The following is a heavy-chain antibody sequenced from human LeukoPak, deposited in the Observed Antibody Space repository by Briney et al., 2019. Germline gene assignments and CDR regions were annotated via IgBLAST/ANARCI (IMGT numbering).Heavy chain of an antibody. V-gene: IGHV4-4*07. CDR3: ARDATMVRGVITHMDV. CDR1: GGSISSYF. D-gene: IGHD3-10*01. J-gene: IGHJ6*03. Sequence: SETLSLTCTVSGGSISSYFWTWIRQPAGKGLEWIGRFYTSVSYNYNPSLKSRVTMSVDTSKNQFSLKLSSVTAADTAVYYCARDATMVRGVITHMDVWGKETTVTISS. CDR2: FYTSVSY.